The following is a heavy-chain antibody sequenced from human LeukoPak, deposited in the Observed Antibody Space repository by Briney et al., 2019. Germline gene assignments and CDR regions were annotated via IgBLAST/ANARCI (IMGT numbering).Heavy chain of an antibody. Sequence: SETLSLTCTVSGGSISSYYWSWIRQPAGKGLEWIGRIYTSGSTNYNPSLKSRVSMSVDTSKNQFSLKLSSVTAADTAVYYCARVSSSWYQDWYFDLWGRGTVVTVSS. CDR1: GGSISSYY. V-gene: IGHV4-4*07. J-gene: IGHJ2*01. D-gene: IGHD6-13*01. CDR3: ARVSSSWYQDWYFDL. CDR2: IYTSGST.